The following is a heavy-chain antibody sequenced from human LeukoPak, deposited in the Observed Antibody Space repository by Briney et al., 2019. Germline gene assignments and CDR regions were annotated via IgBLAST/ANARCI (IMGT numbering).Heavy chain of an antibody. J-gene: IGHJ6*02. CDR1: GFTVSNNY. CDR2: IYIGGST. Sequence: PGGSLRLSCAASGFTVSNNYMSWVRQAPGKGLEWVSVIYIGGSTYTADSVKGRFIISRDSSKNTLYLQMNSLRAEDTAVYYCARGGGKRGYSGYDYYYYYGMDVWGQGTTVTVSS. V-gene: IGHV3-66*01. D-gene: IGHD5-12*01. CDR3: ARGGGKRGYSGYDYYYYYGMDV.